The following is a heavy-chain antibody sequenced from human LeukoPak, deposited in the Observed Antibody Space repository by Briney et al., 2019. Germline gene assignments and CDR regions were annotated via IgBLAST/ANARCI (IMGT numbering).Heavy chain of an antibody. CDR1: GFIFNTAW. CDR2: IKSKSDGGTI. Sequence: GGSLRLSCATSGFIFNTAWMSWVRQAPGKGLEWAGRIKSKSDGGTIEYPAPVKGRFTISRDDSKNTLYLQMNSLKTEDTAVYYCVTEGYCSGGSCYYYWGQGTLVTVSS. V-gene: IGHV3-15*01. D-gene: IGHD2-15*01. J-gene: IGHJ4*02. CDR3: VTEGYCSGGSCYYY.